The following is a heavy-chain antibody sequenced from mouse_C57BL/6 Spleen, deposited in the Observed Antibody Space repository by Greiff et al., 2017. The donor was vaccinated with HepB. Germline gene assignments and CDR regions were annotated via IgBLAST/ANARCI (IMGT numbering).Heavy chain of an antibody. CDR2: INPNNGGT. D-gene: IGHD2-4*01. CDR1: GYTFTDYY. Sequence: EVQLQQSGPELVKPGASVKISCKASGYTFTDYYMNWVKQSHGKSLEWIGDINPNNGGTSYNQKFKGKATLTVDKSSSTAYMELRSLTSEDSAVYYCAEYDYDGAWFAYWGQGTLVTVSA. J-gene: IGHJ3*01. CDR3: AEYDYDGAWFAY. V-gene: IGHV1-26*01.